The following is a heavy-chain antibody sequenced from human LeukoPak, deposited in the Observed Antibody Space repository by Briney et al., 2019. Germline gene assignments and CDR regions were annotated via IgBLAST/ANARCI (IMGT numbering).Heavy chain of an antibody. Sequence: SETLSLTCAIYGGSFSGYYWSWIRQPPGKGLEWMGEINHSGSTNYNPSLNIRDTISVDTSKNQFSLKLSSVTAADTAVYYCARGRSGSYWRLDYWGQGTLVTVSS. D-gene: IGHD1-26*01. CDR2: INHSGST. J-gene: IGHJ4*02. CDR1: GGSFSGYY. V-gene: IGHV4-34*01. CDR3: ARGRSGSYWRLDY.